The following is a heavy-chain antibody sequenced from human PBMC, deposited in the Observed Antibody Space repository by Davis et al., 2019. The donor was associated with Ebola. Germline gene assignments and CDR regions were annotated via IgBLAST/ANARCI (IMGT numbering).Heavy chain of an antibody. Sequence: MPSETLSLTCTVSGGSTSTYYWSWIRQPPGKGLAWIGYIYYSGSTNYNPSLKSRVTISVDTSKNQFSLKLSSGTAADTAVYYCARVAMVQGVIITWFWFDPWGQGTLVTVSS. J-gene: IGHJ5*02. CDR2: IYYSGST. CDR1: GGSTSTYY. V-gene: IGHV4-59*01. CDR3: ARVAMVQGVIITWFWFDP. D-gene: IGHD3-10*01.